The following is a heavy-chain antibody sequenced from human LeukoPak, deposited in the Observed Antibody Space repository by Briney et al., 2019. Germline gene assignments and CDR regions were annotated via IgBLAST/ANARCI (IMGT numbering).Heavy chain of an antibody. D-gene: IGHD3-9*01. Sequence: PSETLSLTCAVSGGSISSSNWWSWVRQPPGKGLEWIGEIYHSGSTNYNPSLKSRVTISVDKSKNQFSLKLSSVTAADTAVYYCAREGEGDVLRYFDWLSWGQGTLVTVSP. CDR3: AREGEGDVLRYFDWLS. CDR1: GGSISSSNW. J-gene: IGHJ4*02. V-gene: IGHV4-4*02. CDR2: IYHSGST.